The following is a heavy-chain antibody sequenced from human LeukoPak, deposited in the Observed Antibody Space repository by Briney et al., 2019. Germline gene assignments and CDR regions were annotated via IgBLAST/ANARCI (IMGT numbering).Heavy chain of an antibody. D-gene: IGHD1-14*01. V-gene: IGHV4-39*01. J-gene: IGHJ6*02. Sequence: SETLSLTCTVSGGSISSSSYYWGWIRQPPGKGLEWIGSIYYSGSTYYNPSLKSRVTISVDTSKNQFSLKLSSVTAADTAVYYCARVSRRYYYYYGMDVWGQGTTVTVSS. CDR2: IYYSGST. CDR3: ARVSRRYYYYYGMDV. CDR1: GGSISSSSYY.